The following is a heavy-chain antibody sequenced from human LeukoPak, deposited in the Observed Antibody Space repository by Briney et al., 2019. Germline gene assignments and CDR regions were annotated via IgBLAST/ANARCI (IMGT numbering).Heavy chain of an antibody. V-gene: IGHV3-23*01. CDR2: ISGSGDTT. Sequence: GGSLRLSCAASGFTFSTYAMSWVRQAPGKGLEWVSAISGSGDTTYYADSVKGRFTISRDNSKNTLYLQMISLRAEDTAVYYCAKTYDGSGYYYDFDYWGQGPLVTVSS. D-gene: IGHD3-22*01. CDR3: AKTYDGSGYYYDFDY. CDR1: GFTFSTYA. J-gene: IGHJ4*02.